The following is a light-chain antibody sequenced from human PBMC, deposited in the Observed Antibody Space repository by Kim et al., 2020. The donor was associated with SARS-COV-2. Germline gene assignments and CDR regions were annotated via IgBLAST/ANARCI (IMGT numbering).Light chain of an antibody. CDR3: SSYIITSTLV. J-gene: IGLJ1*01. Sequence: GQSITISCTGTSSDVGTYDYVSWYQHHPGKAPKLMIYDVTKRPSGVSDRFSGSKSGNTASLIISGLQSEDEADYYCSSYIITSTLVFGTGTKVTVL. CDR2: DVT. CDR1: SSDVGTYDY. V-gene: IGLV2-14*03.